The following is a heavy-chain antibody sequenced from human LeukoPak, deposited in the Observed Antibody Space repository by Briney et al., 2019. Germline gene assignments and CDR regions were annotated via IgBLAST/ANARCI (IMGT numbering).Heavy chain of an antibody. Sequence: PSETLSLTCAVYGGSFSGYYWSWIRQPPGKGLEWIGEINHSGSTNYNPSLKSRVTISVDTSKNQFSLKLSSVTAADTAVYYCARGRNNYGGNSEIEYWGQGTLVTVSS. CDR3: ARGRNNYGGNSEIEY. D-gene: IGHD4-23*01. J-gene: IGHJ4*02. CDR1: GGSFSGYY. V-gene: IGHV4-34*01. CDR2: INHSGST.